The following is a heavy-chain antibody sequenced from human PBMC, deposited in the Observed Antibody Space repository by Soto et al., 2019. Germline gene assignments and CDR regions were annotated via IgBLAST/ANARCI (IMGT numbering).Heavy chain of an antibody. Sequence: PGGSLRLSCAASGFSVSSYAMHWVRKDTGKGLEWVAVISYDGSNKYYADSVKGRFTISRDNSKNTLYLQMNSLRAEDTAVYYCARDNYDSSGYQFDYWGQGTLVTVSS. CDR1: GFSVSSYA. CDR3: ARDNYDSSGYQFDY. CDR2: ISYDGSNK. V-gene: IGHV3-30-3*01. D-gene: IGHD3-22*01. J-gene: IGHJ4*02.